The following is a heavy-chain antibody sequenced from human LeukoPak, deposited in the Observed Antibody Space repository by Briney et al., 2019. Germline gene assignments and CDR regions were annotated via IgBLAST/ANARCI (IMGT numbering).Heavy chain of an antibody. D-gene: IGHD2-2*01. V-gene: IGHV1-69*13. Sequence: SVKVSCKASGGTFSSYAISWVRQAPGQGLEWMGGIIPIFGTANYAQKFQGRVTITADESTSTAYMELSSLRSEDTAVYYCATSIVVVPAAHIYYYYYMDVWGKGTTVTVSS. CDR3: ATSIVVVPAAHIYYYYYMDV. CDR1: GGTFSSYA. CDR2: IIPIFGTA. J-gene: IGHJ6*03.